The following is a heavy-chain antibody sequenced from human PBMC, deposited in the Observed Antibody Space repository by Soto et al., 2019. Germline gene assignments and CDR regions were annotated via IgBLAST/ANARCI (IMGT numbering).Heavy chain of an antibody. CDR2: VRQDGSQK. D-gene: IGHD2-2*01. CDR1: YG. J-gene: IGHJ4*02. CDR3: ARDVCSSTSCYCAF. Sequence: YGVSGVRKDKGKGLEWVANVRQDGSQKFLVDSVKGRFTISRDNSKNTLYLQMNSLRAEDTAVYYCARDVCSSTSCYCAFWGQGPLVTVS. V-gene: IGHV3-7*01.